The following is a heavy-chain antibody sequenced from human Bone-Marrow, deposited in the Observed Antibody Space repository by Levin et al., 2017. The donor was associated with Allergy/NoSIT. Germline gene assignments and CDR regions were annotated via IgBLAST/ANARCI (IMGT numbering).Heavy chain of an antibody. CDR2: IQSNGKT. CDR1: GFTFSTYW. CDR3: ARDRFYSDSGSNFSWFDP. V-gene: IGHV3-74*01. D-gene: IGHD3-10*01. J-gene: IGHJ5*02. Sequence: GGSLRLSCAASGFTFSTYWMHWVRQAPGKGLVWVSRIQSNGKTNYADSVKGRFTISRDNAKNTLYLLMNSLTVEDTAVYYCARDRFYSDSGSNFSWFDPWGQGTLVTVSS.